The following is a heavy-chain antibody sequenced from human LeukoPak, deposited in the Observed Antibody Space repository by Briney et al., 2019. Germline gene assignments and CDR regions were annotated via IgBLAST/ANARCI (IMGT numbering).Heavy chain of an antibody. V-gene: IGHV1-24*01. CDR3: ATDEIVVVAATLPASVRGFDY. J-gene: IGHJ4*02. CDR2: FDPEDGET. Sequence: ASVKVSCKVSGYTLTELSMHWVRQAPGKGLECMGGFDPEDGETIYAQKFQGRVTMTEDTSTDTAYMELSSLRSEDTAVYYCATDEIVVVAATLPASVRGFDYWGQGTLVTVSS. D-gene: IGHD2-15*01. CDR1: GYTLTELS.